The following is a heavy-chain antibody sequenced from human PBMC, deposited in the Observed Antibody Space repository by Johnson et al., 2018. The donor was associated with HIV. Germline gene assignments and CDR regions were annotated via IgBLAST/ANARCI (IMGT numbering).Heavy chain of an antibody. D-gene: IGHD4-23*01. V-gene: IGHV3-9*01. Sequence: LLVESGGGLVPPGRSLRLSCAASGFPFDDYALHWVRQAPGKGLEWVSGISWSSGCIGYADSVKGPFTLYRDNSRNTLYLHLNRLRAVDTAVYYGGNSRGPSGDAFDIWGQGTMVTVSS. J-gene: IGHJ3*02. CDR1: GFPFDDYA. CDR2: ISWSSGCI. CDR3: GNSRGPSGDAFDI.